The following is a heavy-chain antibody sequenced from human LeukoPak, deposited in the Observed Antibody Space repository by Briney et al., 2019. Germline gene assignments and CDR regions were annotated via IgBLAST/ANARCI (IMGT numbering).Heavy chain of an antibody. CDR3: ARDLGGSGSF. CDR1: GYTFSNYY. V-gene: IGHV1-46*01. J-gene: IGHJ4*02. CDR2: SNPSGGST. D-gene: IGHD3-10*01. Sequence: ASVKVSCKASGYTFSNYYMHWVRQAPGQGLEWMGISNPSGGSTNNAQKFQGRVSMTRDTSTSTVYMELSSLRSEDTAVYHCARDLGGSGSFWGQGTLVTVSS.